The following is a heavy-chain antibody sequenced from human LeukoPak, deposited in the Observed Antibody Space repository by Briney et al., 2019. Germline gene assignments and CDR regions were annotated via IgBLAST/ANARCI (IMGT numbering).Heavy chain of an antibody. J-gene: IGHJ4*02. V-gene: IGHV3-48*03. CDR1: GFTFSSYE. CDR3: ARDDSGYVQYYFDY. D-gene: IGHD5-12*01. Sequence: PGGSLRLSCAASGFTFSSYEMNWVRQAPGKGLEWVSYISSSGSTIYYADSVKGRFTISRDNAKNSLYLQMNSLRAEDTAVYYCARDDSGYVQYYFDYWGQGTLVTVSS. CDR2: ISSSGSTI.